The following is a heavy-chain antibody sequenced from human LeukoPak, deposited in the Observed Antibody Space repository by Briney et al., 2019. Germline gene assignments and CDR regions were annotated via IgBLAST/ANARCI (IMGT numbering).Heavy chain of an antibody. CDR2: INQGGSA. V-gene: IGHV4-34*01. CDR1: GGSFSGYY. J-gene: IGHJ4*02. Sequence: SETLSLTCAVYGGSFSGYYWSWIRQPPGKGLEWIGEINQGGSANYNPSLKSRVIISVDTSKNQFSLKLSSVTAADTAVYYCARGKMATTGHWGQGTLVTVSS. D-gene: IGHD5-24*01. CDR3: ARGKMATTGH.